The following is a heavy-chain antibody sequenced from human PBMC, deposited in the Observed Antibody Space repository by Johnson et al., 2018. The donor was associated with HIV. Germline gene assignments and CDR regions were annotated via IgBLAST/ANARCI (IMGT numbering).Heavy chain of an antibody. CDR1: GFIFSIYG. J-gene: IGHJ3*02. Sequence: QMQLVESGGGVVQPGGSLRLSCAASGFIFSIYGMHWVRQAPGKGLEWVAFIRYAGSNKDYVDSVKGRFTISRDNSKNTLYLQMNTLRAEDTAVYYCAKGSMSTPGQWLTKDDAFDIWGQGTMVTVSS. D-gene: IGHD6-19*01. CDR2: IRYAGSNK. CDR3: AKGSMSTPGQWLTKDDAFDI. V-gene: IGHV3-30*02.